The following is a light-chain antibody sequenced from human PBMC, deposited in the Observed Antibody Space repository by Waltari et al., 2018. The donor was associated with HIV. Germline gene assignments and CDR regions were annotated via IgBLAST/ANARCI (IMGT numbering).Light chain of an antibody. CDR1: QSVSSSY. CDR2: GAS. Sequence: ESVLTQSPCTLSLSPGERATLSCRASQSVSSSYLAWYQQQPGQAPRLLIYGASTRATGIPDRFSGSGSGTDFTLTSSRLEPEDFAVYYCQQYGSSSWTFGQGTKVEIK. V-gene: IGKV3-20*01. CDR3: QQYGSSSWT. J-gene: IGKJ1*01.